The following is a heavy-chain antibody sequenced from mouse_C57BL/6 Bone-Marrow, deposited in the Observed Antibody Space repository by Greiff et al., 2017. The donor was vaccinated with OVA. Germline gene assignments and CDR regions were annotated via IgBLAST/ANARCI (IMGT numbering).Heavy chain of an antibody. V-gene: IGHV1-69*01. CDR1: GYTFTSYW. J-gene: IGHJ3*01. CDR3: AREIYFEAWCAY. Sequence: QVQLKQPGAELVMPGASVKLSCKASGYTFTSYWMHWVKQRPGQGLEWIGEIDPSDSYPNYNQKFKGKSTLTVDKSSSTAYMQLSSLTSEASAVYDCAREIYFEAWCAYWGQGTLVTVSA. CDR2: IDPSDSYP. D-gene: IGHD1-1*01.